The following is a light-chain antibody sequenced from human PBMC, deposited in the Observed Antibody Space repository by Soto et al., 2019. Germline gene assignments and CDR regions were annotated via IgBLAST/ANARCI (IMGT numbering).Light chain of an antibody. V-gene: IGKV3-15*01. Sequence: EIVMTQSPATLSVSPGERATLSCRASQSVSSNLAWYQQKPGQAPRLLIYGASTRATGIPARFSGSGSGTAFPLTISSLQSEDFAVYSCQQYNNWPPYTFGQGTKLEIK. CDR2: GAS. J-gene: IGKJ2*01. CDR3: QQYNNWPPYT. CDR1: QSVSSN.